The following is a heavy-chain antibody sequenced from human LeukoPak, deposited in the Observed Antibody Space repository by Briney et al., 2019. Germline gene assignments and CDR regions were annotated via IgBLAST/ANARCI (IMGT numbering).Heavy chain of an antibody. CDR3: ARDPDLPGVDV. Sequence: SETLSLTCTVSGDSISSGGYYWSWIRQHPGKGLEWIGYIYYSGSTYYNPSLKSRVTISVDTSKNQFSLKLSSVTAADTAVYYCARDPDLPGVDVWGKGTTVTVPS. J-gene: IGHJ6*04. V-gene: IGHV4-31*03. CDR2: IYYSGST. D-gene: IGHD1-14*01. CDR1: GDSISSGGYY.